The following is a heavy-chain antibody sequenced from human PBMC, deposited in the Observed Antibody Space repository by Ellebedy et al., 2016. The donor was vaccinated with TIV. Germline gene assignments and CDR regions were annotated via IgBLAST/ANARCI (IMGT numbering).Heavy chain of an antibody. D-gene: IGHD3-9*01. V-gene: IGHV1-46*01. Sequence: AASVKVSCKASGDTFTSYYMHWVRQAPGQGLEWMGLINPSGGSTSYAQKFQGRVTMTRDTSTSTVYMELSSLRSEDTAVYYCARDFREPRGVLRYFDWLGKTYYYYGMDVWGQGTTVTVSS. J-gene: IGHJ6*02. CDR2: INPSGGST. CDR3: ARDFREPRGVLRYFDWLGKTYYYYGMDV. CDR1: GDTFTSYY.